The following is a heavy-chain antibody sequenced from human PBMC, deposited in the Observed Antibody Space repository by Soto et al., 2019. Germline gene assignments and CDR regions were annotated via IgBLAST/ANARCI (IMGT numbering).Heavy chain of an antibody. J-gene: IGHJ4*02. Sequence: EVQLLESGGGLVQPGGSLRLSCAASGFTFSSYAMRWVRQAPVKGLEWVSAISGSGGSTYYADSVKGRFTISRDNSKNPLYLQMKSLTAEDTAVYYCARRGSGSYYDYWGQGTLVTVSS. CDR2: ISGSGGST. D-gene: IGHD1-26*01. V-gene: IGHV3-23*01. CDR1: GFTFSSYA. CDR3: ARRGSGSYYDY.